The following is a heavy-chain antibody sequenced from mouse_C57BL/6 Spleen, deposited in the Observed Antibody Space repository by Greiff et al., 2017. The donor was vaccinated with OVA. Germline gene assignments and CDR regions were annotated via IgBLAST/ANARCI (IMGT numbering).Heavy chain of an antibody. J-gene: IGHJ1*03. CDR3: ARGIDV. Sequence: EVMLVESGGDLVKPGGSPKLSCAASGFTFSSYGMSCVRQTPDKRLEWVATISSGGSYTYYPDSVKGRFTISRDNAKNTLYLQMSSLKSEDTAMYYCARGIDVWGTGTTVTVSS. CDR1: GFTFSSYG. V-gene: IGHV5-6*02. CDR2: ISSGGSYT.